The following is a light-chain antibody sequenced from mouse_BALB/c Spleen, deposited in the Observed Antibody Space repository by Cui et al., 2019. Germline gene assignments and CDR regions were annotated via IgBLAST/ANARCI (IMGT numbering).Light chain of an antibody. Sequence: QMNPSPSSLSASLGDTITITCHASQNINVWLSWYQQKPGKIPKLLIDKASNVDRGVQARFSGSGSGTGFTLTISSLQPEDIATYYCQQGQSYPRTFGGGTKLEIK. CDR3: QQGQSYPRT. CDR2: KAS. CDR1: QNINVW. V-gene: IGKV11-125*01. J-gene: IGKJ1*01.